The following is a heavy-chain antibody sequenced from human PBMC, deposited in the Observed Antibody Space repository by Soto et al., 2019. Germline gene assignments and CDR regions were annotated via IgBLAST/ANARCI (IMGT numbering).Heavy chain of an antibody. D-gene: IGHD3-10*01. CDR1: GYTFTSYD. V-gene: IGHV1-8*01. CDR3: ARGINYYGSGDDAFDI. J-gene: IGHJ3*02. CDR2: MNPSCGNT. Sequence: QVQLVQSGAEVKKPGASVKVSCKASGYTFTSYDINWVRQATGQGLEWMGWMNPSCGNTGYAQKFQGRVTMTRNTSIRTAYMELSSLRSEDTAVYFCARGINYYGSGDDAFDIRGQGSMVTVSS.